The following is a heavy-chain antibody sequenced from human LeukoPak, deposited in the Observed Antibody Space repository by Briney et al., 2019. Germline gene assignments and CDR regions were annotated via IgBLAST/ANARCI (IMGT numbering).Heavy chain of an antibody. CDR2: IYPGDSDT. Sequence: GESLKISCKSSGYSFTSYWIGWVRQMPGKGLEWMGIIYPGDSDTRYSPSFQGQVTISADKSISTAYLQWSSLKASDTAMYYCARSEGDARLTLDWYFDLWGRGTLVTVSS. CDR3: ARSEGDARLTLDWYFDL. J-gene: IGHJ2*01. V-gene: IGHV5-51*01. D-gene: IGHD3-16*02. CDR1: GYSFTSYW.